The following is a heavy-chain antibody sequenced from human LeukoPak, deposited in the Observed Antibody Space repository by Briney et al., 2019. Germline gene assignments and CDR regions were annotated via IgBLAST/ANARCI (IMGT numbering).Heavy chain of an antibody. J-gene: IGHJ4*02. CDR2: ISGSGGST. CDR1: GFTFSTYA. CDR3: AKDLGGYSYGFDY. D-gene: IGHD5-18*01. V-gene: IGHV3-23*01. Sequence: GGSLRLSCAASGFTFSTYAMSWVRQAPGKGLEWVSAISGSGGSTYYADSVKGRFTISRDNSKNTLYLQMNSLRAEDTAVYYCAKDLGGYSYGFDYWGQGTLATVSS.